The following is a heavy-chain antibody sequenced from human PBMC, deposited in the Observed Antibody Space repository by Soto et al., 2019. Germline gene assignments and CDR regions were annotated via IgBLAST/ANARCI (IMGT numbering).Heavy chain of an antibody. Sequence: ASVKVSCKASGYTFTSYGISWVRLAPGQGLEWMGWISAYNGNTNYAQKLQGRVTMTTDTSTSTAYMELRSLRSDDTAVYYCARDRIDVVVVAATLKDDAFDIWGQGTMVTVSS. CDR3: ARDRIDVVVVAATLKDDAFDI. D-gene: IGHD2-15*01. V-gene: IGHV1-18*01. CDR2: ISAYNGNT. CDR1: GYTFTSYG. J-gene: IGHJ3*02.